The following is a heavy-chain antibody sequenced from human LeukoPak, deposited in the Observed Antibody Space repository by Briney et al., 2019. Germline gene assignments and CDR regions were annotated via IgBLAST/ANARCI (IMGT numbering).Heavy chain of an antibody. V-gene: IGHV3-21*01. CDR2: ISSSSYI. J-gene: IGHJ6*02. D-gene: IGHD6-13*01. Sequence: PGGSLRLSCAASGFTFSSYSMNWVRQAPGKGLEWVSSISSSSYIYYADSVKGRFTISRDNAENSLYLQMNSLRAEDTAVYYCARVSEYSSSWYGMDVWGQGITVTVSS. CDR1: GFTFSSYS. CDR3: ARVSEYSSSWYGMDV.